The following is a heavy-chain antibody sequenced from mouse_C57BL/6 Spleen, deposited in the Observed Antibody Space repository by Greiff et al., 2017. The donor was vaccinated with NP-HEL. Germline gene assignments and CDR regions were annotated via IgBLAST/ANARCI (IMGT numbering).Heavy chain of an antibody. CDR3: AGDYYDYGGFAY. CDR1: GYTFTSYW. V-gene: IGHV1-55*01. Sequence: VQLQQPGAELAKPGASVKMSCKASGYTFTSYWITWVKQRPGQGLEWIGDIYPGSGSTNYNEKFKSKATRTVDTSSSTAYMQLSSLTSEDSAVYYCAGDYYDYGGFAYWGHGTLVTVSA. J-gene: IGHJ3*01. CDR2: IYPGSGST. D-gene: IGHD2-4*01.